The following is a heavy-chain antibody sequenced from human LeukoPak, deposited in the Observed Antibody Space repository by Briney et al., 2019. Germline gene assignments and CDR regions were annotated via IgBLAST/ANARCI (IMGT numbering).Heavy chain of an antibody. CDR1: GFSVTDAW. J-gene: IGHJ4*02. CDR3: ATDQVTD. CDR2: IKRKSDGGTT. D-gene: IGHD2-21*02. Sequence: GGSLRLSCAASGFSVTDAWMHCVRQAPGKGLEWVGRIKRKSDGGTTDCAAPVRDRFTVSRDETKNTVYLQMNSLKIEDTAVYYCATDQVTDWGQGTLVTVSS. V-gene: IGHV3-15*01.